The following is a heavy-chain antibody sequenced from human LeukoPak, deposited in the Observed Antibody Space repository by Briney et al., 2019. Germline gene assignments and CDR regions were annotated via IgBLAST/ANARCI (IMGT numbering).Heavy chain of an antibody. D-gene: IGHD6-13*01. CDR2: INSDGSST. CDR3: ARYSSSWYSPFDY. CDR1: GFTFSSYW. J-gene: IGHJ4*02. V-gene: IGHV3-74*01. Sequence: GGSLRLSCAASGFTFSSYWMHWVRQAPGKGLVWVSRINSDGSSTSYADSVKGRFTISRDNSKNTLYLQMNNLRAEDTAVYYCARYSSSWYSPFDYWGQGTLVTVSS.